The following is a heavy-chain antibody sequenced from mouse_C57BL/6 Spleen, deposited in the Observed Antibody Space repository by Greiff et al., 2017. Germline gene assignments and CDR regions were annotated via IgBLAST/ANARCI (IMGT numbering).Heavy chain of an antibody. CDR1: GFTFSSYA. D-gene: IGHD2-4*01. Sequence: EVKLMESGGGLVKPGGSLKLSCAASGFTFSSYAMSWVRQTPEKRLEWVATISDGGSYTYYPDNVKGRFTSSRDNAKNNLYLQMSHLKSEDTAMYYCARDDYEGFAYWGQGTLVTVSA. CDR3: ARDDYEGFAY. V-gene: IGHV5-4*01. J-gene: IGHJ3*01. CDR2: ISDGGSYT.